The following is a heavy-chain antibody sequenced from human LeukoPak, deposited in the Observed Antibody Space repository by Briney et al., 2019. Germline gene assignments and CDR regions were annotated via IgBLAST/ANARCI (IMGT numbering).Heavy chain of an antibody. V-gene: IGHV1-18*01. CDR2: IHIYRGNT. J-gene: IGHJ5*02. Sequence: ASVKVSCKASGYSSTNYGISWVRQAPGQGLEWMGWIHIYRGNTNYAQKFQGRVTMTTDTSTSTVYMEVSGLRSDDTAMYYCARDVGITVADSXXPWGXXTLXTVSS. CDR3: ARDVGITVADSXXP. D-gene: IGHD6-13*01. CDR1: GYSSTNYG.